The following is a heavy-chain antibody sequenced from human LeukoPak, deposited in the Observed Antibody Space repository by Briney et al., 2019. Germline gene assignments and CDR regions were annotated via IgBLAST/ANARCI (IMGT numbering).Heavy chain of an antibody. V-gene: IGHV4-59*01. CDR1: GGSISSYY. Sequence: SETLSLTCTVSGGSISSYYWSWIRQPPGKGLEWIGYIYYSGSTNYNPSLKSRVTISVDTSKNQFSLKLSSVTAADTAVYYCARNQQWLVTHGGQGTLVTVSS. CDR2: IYYSGST. J-gene: IGHJ4*02. CDR3: ARNQQWLVTH. D-gene: IGHD6-19*01.